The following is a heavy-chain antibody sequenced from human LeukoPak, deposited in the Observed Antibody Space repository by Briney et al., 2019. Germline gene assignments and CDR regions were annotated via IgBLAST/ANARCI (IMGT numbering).Heavy chain of an antibody. CDR1: GLAFSAYK. CDR3: VVGGSPGY. J-gene: IGHJ4*02. D-gene: IGHD2-15*01. Sequence: GGSLRLSCAASGLAFSAYKMHWVRQAPWKGLVWVSRISTDGYATDYADFVQGRFTASRDNTKNTWSLEMNSLRAEDTAVYYCVVGGSPGYWGQGTLVTVSS. CDR2: ISTDGYAT. V-gene: IGHV3-74*01.